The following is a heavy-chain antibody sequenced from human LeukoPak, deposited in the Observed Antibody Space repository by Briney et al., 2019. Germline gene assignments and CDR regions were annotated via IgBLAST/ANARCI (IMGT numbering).Heavy chain of an antibody. CDR2: ISYDGSNK. V-gene: IGHV3-30*09. D-gene: IGHD2-2*01. CDR3: ARDRSCSSTSCTMLGYYYYYGMDV. J-gene: IGHJ6*02. CDR1: GFTFSSYA. Sequence: PGGSLRLSCAASGFTFSSYAMHWVRQAPGKGLEWVAVISYDGSNKYYADSVKGRFAISRDNSKNTLYLQMNSLRAEDTAVYYCARDRSCSSTSCTMLGYYYYYGMDVWGQGTTVTVSS.